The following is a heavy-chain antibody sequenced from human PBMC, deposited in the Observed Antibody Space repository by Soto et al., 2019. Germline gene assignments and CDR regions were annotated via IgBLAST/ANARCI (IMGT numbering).Heavy chain of an antibody. Sequence: QVQLVQSGAEVKKPGASVKVSCKASGYTFTSYDINWVRQATGQGLEWMGWLNPNSGNTGFAQKFXGXVXLTXNTSVNTAYIELSSLRSDDTAIYYCATSGGGWYLYWGQGTLVTVSS. D-gene: IGHD6-19*01. CDR2: LNPNSGNT. J-gene: IGHJ4*02. CDR1: GYTFTSYD. CDR3: ATSGGGWYLY. V-gene: IGHV1-8*01.